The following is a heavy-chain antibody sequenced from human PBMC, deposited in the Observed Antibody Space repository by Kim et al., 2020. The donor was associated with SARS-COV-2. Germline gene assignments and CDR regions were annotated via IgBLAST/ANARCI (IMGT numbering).Heavy chain of an antibody. CDR2: ISWNSGSI. J-gene: IGHJ2*01. CDR1: GFTFDDYA. Sequence: GGSLRLSCAASGFTFDDYAMHWVRQAPGKGLEWVSGISWNSGSIGYADSVKGRFTISRDNAKNSLYLQMNSLRAEDTALYYCAKAGGYDFYWYFDLWGRGTLVTVSS. V-gene: IGHV3-9*01. CDR3: AKAGGYDFYWYFDL. D-gene: IGHD5-12*01.